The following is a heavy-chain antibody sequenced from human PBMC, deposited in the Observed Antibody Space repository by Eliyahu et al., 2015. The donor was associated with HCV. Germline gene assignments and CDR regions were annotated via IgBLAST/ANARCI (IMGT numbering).Heavy chain of an antibody. CDR3: ARSHGAHHLDV. Sequence: QVQLQQWGTGLLKASETLPLTCAVYGGSFSNFFWSWIRHSPGRGLEWIGEIDQRGITKYNPSLKSRVTISLDKSKKQFSLHLSAVTAEDTAVYYCARSHGAHHLDVWGRGTPVTVSS. V-gene: IGHV4-34*02. CDR1: GGSFSNFF. J-gene: IGHJ6*02. CDR2: IDQRGIT.